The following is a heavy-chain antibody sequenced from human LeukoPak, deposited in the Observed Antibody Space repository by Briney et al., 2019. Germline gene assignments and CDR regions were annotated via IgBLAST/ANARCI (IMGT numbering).Heavy chain of an antibody. CDR3: AKEDCSGATCYSGH. V-gene: IGHV3-9*01. Sequence: RGGSLRLSCAASGFTFDDYAMHWVRQAPGKGLEWVSGISWNSGSIDYADSVKGRFTISRDNAKNSLYLQMINLRTEDTALYYCAKEDCSGATCYSGHWGQGTLVTVSS. CDR2: ISWNSGSI. D-gene: IGHD2-15*01. CDR1: GFTFDDYA. J-gene: IGHJ4*02.